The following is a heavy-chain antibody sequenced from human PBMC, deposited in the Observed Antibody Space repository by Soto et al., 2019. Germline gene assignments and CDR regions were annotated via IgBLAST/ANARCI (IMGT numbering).Heavy chain of an antibody. D-gene: IGHD3-3*01. V-gene: IGHV1-58*02. J-gene: IGHJ5*02. CDR1: GFTFTTSG. Sequence: SVKVSCKASGFTFTTSGIHWVRQARGQGLEWMGWIVVGSGNTKYNQKFQERVTLTRDMATDTAYMDLRSLTSADTAIYYCAAVVPPSGILERLGLDPWGQGTLVTVSS. CDR2: IVVGSGNT. CDR3: AAVVPPSGILERLGLDP.